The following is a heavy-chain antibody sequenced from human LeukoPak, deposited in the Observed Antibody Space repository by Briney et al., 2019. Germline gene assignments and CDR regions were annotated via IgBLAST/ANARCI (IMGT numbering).Heavy chain of an antibody. D-gene: IGHD3-3*01. Sequence: SETLSLTCTVSGGSINSYYWSWIRQPAGKGLEWIGRIYTSGSTNYNPSLKSRVTMSVDTSKNQFSLKLSSVTAADTAVYYCARDLTYYDFWSGYYYYYMDVWGKGTTVTVSS. V-gene: IGHV4-4*07. CDR3: ARDLTYYDFWSGYYYYYMDV. CDR2: IYTSGST. CDR1: GGSINSYY. J-gene: IGHJ6*03.